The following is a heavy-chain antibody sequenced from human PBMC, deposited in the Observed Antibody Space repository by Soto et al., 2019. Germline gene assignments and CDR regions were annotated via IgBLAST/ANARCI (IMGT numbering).Heavy chain of an antibody. Sequence: SQTLSLTCAISGDSVSSNSAAWNWIRQSPSRGLEWLGRTYYRSKWYNDYAVSVKSRITINPDTSKNQFSLQLNSVTPEDTAVYYCARDLVRHRESPPGTTGTTLYYYYMDVWGKGTTVTVSS. J-gene: IGHJ6*03. CDR3: ARDLVRHRESPPGTTGTTLYYYYMDV. V-gene: IGHV6-1*01. CDR1: GDSVSSNSAA. CDR2: TYYRSKWYN. D-gene: IGHD1-1*01.